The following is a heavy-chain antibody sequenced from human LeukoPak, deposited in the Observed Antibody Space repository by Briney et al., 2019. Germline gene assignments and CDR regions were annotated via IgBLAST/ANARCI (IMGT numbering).Heavy chain of an antibody. J-gene: IGHJ6*03. V-gene: IGHV3-23*01. CDR1: GFTFSSYA. CDR2: ISGSGGST. CDR3: ARETVAGYYYYYYMDV. Sequence: GGSLRLSCAASGFTFSSYAMSWVRQAPGKGLEWVSAISGSGGSTYYADSVKGRFTISRDNAKNSLYLQMNSLRAEDTAVYYCARETVAGYYYYYYMDVWGKGTTVTVSS. D-gene: IGHD6-19*01.